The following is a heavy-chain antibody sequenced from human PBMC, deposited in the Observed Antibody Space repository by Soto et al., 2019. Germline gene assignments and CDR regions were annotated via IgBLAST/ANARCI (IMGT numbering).Heavy chain of an antibody. CDR1: GYTFTGYY. D-gene: IGHD2-2*01. CDR3: ARGPVVVVPADPAFDY. Sequence: ASVKVSCKASGYTFTGYYMHWVRQAPGQGLEWMGWINPNSGGTNYAQKFQGWVTMTRDTSISTAYMELSRLRSDDTAVYYCARGPVVVVPADPAFDYWGQGTLVTVSS. CDR2: INPNSGGT. V-gene: IGHV1-2*04. J-gene: IGHJ4*02.